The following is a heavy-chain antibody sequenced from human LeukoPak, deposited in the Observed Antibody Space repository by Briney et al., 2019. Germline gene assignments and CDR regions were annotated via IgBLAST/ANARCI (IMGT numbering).Heavy chain of an antibody. CDR2: IWYDGSIK. CDR1: GFTFNTYG. CDR3: ARIDCSGGSCRQYYYYGMDV. D-gene: IGHD2-15*01. V-gene: IGHV3-33*01. Sequence: GGSLRLSCAASGFTFNTYGMNWVRQAPGKGLEWVGVIWYDGSIKYYADSVKGRFTISRDNSKNMMYLQMSSLRAEDTAVYYCARIDCSGGSCRQYYYYGMDVWGQGTTVTVSS. J-gene: IGHJ6*02.